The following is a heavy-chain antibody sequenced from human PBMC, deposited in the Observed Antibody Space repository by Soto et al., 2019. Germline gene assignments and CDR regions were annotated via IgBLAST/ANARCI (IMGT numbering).Heavy chain of an antibody. Sequence: SETLSLTCTVSGGSINTNNYYWGWVRQPPGKGLEWIGSVFYNGTTYYSPSLKSRVTISLAPSRTQFSLKLESVTAADTAVYFCARLVVVSPVANAWGQGTLVTV. CDR2: VFYNGTT. CDR3: ARLVVVSPVANA. V-gene: IGHV4-39*01. CDR1: GGSINTNNYY. J-gene: IGHJ5*02. D-gene: IGHD2-15*01.